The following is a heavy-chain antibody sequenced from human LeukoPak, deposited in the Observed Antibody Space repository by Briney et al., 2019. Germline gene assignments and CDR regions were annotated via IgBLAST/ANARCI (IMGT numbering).Heavy chain of an antibody. J-gene: IGHJ4*02. V-gene: IGHV4-34*01. D-gene: IGHD6-13*01. CDR2: INHSGST. CDR1: GGSFRGYY. Sequence: SETLSLTCAVYGGSFRGYYWSWIRQPPGKGLEWIGEINHSGSTNYNPSLKSRVTISVDTSKNQFSLKLSSVTAADTAVYYCARAMYSSSLHSWGQGTLVTVSS. CDR3: ARAMYSSSLHS.